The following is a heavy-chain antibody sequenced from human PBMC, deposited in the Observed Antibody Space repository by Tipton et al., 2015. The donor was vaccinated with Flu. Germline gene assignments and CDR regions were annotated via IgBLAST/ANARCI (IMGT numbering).Heavy chain of an antibody. J-gene: IGHJ4*02. CDR2: FYYDVGT. Sequence: TLSLTCNVSGDSISTGSHYWNWIRQPAGKGLEWIGSFYYDVGTYYNPSLNSRVTISVDESKNQFSLRLTSVTAAGTAVYYCVRTKDGYTLSNFVYWGQGTLVTVSS. CDR3: VRTKDGYTLSNFVY. CDR1: GDSISTGSHY. D-gene: IGHD5-24*01. V-gene: IGHV4-39*07.